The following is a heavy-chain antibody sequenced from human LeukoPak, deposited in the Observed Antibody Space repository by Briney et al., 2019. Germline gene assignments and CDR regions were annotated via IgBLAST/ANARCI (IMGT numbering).Heavy chain of an antibody. Sequence: SETLSLTCTVSGGSISGYYWSWIRQPPGKGLEWIGEINHSGSTNYNPSLKSRVTISVDTSKNQFSLKLSSVTAADTAVYYCARGAYYYGSGSRFDYWGQGTLVTVSS. CDR2: INHSGST. D-gene: IGHD3-10*01. CDR3: ARGAYYYGSGSRFDY. CDR1: GGSISGYY. J-gene: IGHJ4*02. V-gene: IGHV4-34*01.